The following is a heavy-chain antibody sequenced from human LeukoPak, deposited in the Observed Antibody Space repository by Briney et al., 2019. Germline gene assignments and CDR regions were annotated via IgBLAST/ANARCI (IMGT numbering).Heavy chain of an antibody. Sequence: SETLSLTCAVSGYSISSGYYWGWIRQPPGKGLEWIGSIYHSGSTYYNPSLKSRVTISVDTSKNQFSLKLSSVTAEDTAVYYCARYCSSTSCRDDAFDIWGQGTMVTVSS. V-gene: IGHV4-38-2*01. CDR3: ARYCSSTSCRDDAFDI. CDR2: IYHSGST. D-gene: IGHD2-2*01. J-gene: IGHJ3*02. CDR1: GYSISSGYY.